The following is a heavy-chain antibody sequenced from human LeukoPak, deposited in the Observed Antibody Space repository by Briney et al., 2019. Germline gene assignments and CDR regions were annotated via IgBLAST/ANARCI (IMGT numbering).Heavy chain of an antibody. D-gene: IGHD6-13*01. CDR2: IYYSGST. Sequence: PSETLSLTCTVSGGSISSGDYYWSWIRQPPGKGLEWIGYIYYSGSTYYNPSLKSRVTISVDTSKNQFSLKLSSVTAADTAVYYCARHLGAAVVDGDAFDIWGQGTMVTVSS. CDR1: GGSISSGDYY. J-gene: IGHJ3*02. V-gene: IGHV4-30-4*01. CDR3: ARHLGAAVVDGDAFDI.